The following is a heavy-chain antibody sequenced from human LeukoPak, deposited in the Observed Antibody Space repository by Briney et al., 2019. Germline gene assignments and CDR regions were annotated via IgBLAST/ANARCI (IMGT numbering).Heavy chain of an antibody. CDR3: ARQPLGSPFDY. V-gene: IGHV4-39*01. CDR1: GGLISSYDYY. J-gene: IGHJ4*02. D-gene: IGHD6-13*01. CDR2: IYNSGST. Sequence: PSETLSLTCTVSGGLISSYDYYWTWIRQPPGKGLEWIGYIYNSGSTYYNPSLKSRVTISVDTSKNQFSLKLSSVTAADTAVYYCARQPLGSPFDYWGQGTLVTVSS.